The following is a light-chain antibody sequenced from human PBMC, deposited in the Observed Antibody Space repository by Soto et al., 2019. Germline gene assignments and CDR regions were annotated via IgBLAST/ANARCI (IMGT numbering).Light chain of an antibody. CDR3: QHYRNWPPLT. Sequence: EVVLTQSPATLSVSPGERATLSCRASQNVYNNLAWYQQKPGQAPRVVIYGVSTRATGTPARFSGSGSGTEFTLTISNLQSEDFALYYCQHYRNWPPLTVGQGTKVEIK. CDR2: GVS. CDR1: QNVYNN. J-gene: IGKJ1*01. V-gene: IGKV3-15*01.